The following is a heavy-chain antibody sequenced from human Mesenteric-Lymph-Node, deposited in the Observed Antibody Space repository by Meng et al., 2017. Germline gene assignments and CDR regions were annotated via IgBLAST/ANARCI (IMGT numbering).Heavy chain of an antibody. CDR3: ARDEALTGTGPHFDY. CDR2: INSDGSST. J-gene: IGHJ4*02. V-gene: IGHV3-74*01. CDR1: GFTFSSYW. D-gene: IGHD1-1*01. Sequence: GGSLRLSCAASGFTFSSYWMHWVRQAPGKGLVWVSRINSDGSSTSYADSVKGRFTISRDNAKNTLYLQMNSLRAEDTAVYYCARDEALTGTGPHFDYWGQGTLVTVSS.